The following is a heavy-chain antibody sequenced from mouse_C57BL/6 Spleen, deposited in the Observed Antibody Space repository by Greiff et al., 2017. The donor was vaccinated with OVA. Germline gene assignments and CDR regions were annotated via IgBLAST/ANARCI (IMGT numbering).Heavy chain of an antibody. Sequence: DVMLMESGGGLVQPGGSLSLSCAASGFTFTDYYMSWVRQPPGKALEWLGFIRNKANGYTTEYSASVKGRFTISRDNSQSILYLQMNALRAEDSATYYCASLYYYGSSYGWYFDVWGTGTTVTVSS. J-gene: IGHJ1*03. CDR3: ASLYYYGSSYGWYFDV. V-gene: IGHV7-3*01. CDR1: GFTFTDYY. CDR2: IRNKANGYTT. D-gene: IGHD1-1*01.